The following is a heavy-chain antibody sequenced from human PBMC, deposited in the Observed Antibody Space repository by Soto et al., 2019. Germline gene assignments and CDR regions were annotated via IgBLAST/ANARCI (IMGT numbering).Heavy chain of an antibody. D-gene: IGHD3-22*01. CDR3: ARQASGYYYGWFDP. Sequence: PSETLSLTCAVSGFSVSSGNYYWSWIRQPPGRGLEWIGHIYYSGGTFYTPSLKSRVTMSVDTSNNQFSLKLSSVTAADTAVYYCARQASGYYYGWFDPWGQGTLVTVSS. V-gene: IGHV4-39*01. CDR1: GFSVSSGNYY. CDR2: IYYSGGT. J-gene: IGHJ5*02.